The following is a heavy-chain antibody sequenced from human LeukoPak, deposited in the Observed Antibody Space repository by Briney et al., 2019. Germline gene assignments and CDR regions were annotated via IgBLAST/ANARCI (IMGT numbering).Heavy chain of an antibody. CDR2: INPSNGDT. Sequence: GASVKVSCKASGYTFSGYYIHWVRQAPGRGLEWMSWINPSNGDTNYAQKFQGRVTMTRDTSISTAYMELTRLISDDTAVYYCARVGSSGWYVHPTLDYWGQGTLVTVPS. J-gene: IGHJ4*02. D-gene: IGHD6-19*01. V-gene: IGHV1-2*02. CDR1: GYTFSGYY. CDR3: ARVGSSGWYVHPTLDY.